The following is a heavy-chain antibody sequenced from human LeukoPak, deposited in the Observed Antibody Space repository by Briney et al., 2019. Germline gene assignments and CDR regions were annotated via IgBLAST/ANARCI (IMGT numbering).Heavy chain of an antibody. CDR3: ARSKYYYDSRYFDY. V-gene: IGHV1-8*01. CDR1: GYTFTSYD. CDR2: MNPNSGNT. D-gene: IGHD3-22*01. J-gene: IGHJ4*02. Sequence: ASVKVSCKASGYTFTSYDINWVRQATGQGLEWMGWMNPNSGNTGYAQKFQGRVTITTDESTSTAYMELSSLRSEDTAVYYCARSKYYYDSRYFDYWGQGTLVTVSS.